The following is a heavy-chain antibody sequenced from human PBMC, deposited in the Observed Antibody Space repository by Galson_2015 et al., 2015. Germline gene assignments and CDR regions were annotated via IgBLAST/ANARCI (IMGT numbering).Heavy chain of an antibody. V-gene: IGHV3-21*01. CDR2: ISSSSSYI. J-gene: IGHJ1*01. Sequence: SLRLSCAASGFTFDSYIINWVRQAPGRGLEWVSSISSSSSYIYYADSVKGRFTISRDNAKSSLYLQMNSLRAEDTAVYYCARGSAAGTCFQHWGQGTLATVSS. CDR1: GFTFDSYI. CDR3: ARGSAAGTCFQH. D-gene: IGHD6-13*01.